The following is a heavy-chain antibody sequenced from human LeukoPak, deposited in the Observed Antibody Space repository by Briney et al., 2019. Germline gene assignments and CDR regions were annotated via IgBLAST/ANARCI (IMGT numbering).Heavy chain of an antibody. CDR2: IIPIFGIA. CDR3: ARTGSYGDYLDY. D-gene: IGHD3-10*01. Sequence: SVKVSCKASGGTFIIYAISWVRQAPGQGLEWMGRIIPIFGIANYAQKFQGRVTITADKSTSTAYMELNSLRSEDTAVYYCARTGSYGDYLDYWGQGTLVTVSS. CDR1: GGTFIIYA. V-gene: IGHV1-69*04. J-gene: IGHJ4*02.